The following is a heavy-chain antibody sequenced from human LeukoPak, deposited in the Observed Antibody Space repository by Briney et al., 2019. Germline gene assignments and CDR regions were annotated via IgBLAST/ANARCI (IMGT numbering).Heavy chain of an antibody. D-gene: IGHD3-3*01. CDR3: ANDPRTWSDAFDI. J-gene: IGHJ3*02. Sequence: GGSLRLSSAASVFTFTIYAMSWVRQAPEKGLEWVSAISGSGGSTYYADSVKGRFTISRDNSKNTLYLQMNSLRVEDAAVYYCANDPRTWSDAFDIWGQGTMVTVSS. V-gene: IGHV3-23*01. CDR2: ISGSGGST. CDR1: VFTFTIYA.